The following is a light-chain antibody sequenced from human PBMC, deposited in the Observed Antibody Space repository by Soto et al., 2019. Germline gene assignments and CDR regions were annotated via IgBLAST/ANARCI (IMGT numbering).Light chain of an antibody. V-gene: IGLV2-11*01. CDR2: DVS. J-gene: IGLJ7*01. CDR1: SSDVGGYNY. CDR3: CSYAGSYTRAV. Sequence: QSALTQPRSVSGSPGQSVTISCTGTSSDVGGYNYVSWYQQHPGKAPKLMIYDVSKWPSGVPDRFSGSKSGNTASLTISGLQAADEAHYYCCSYAGSYTRAVFGGGTQLTVL.